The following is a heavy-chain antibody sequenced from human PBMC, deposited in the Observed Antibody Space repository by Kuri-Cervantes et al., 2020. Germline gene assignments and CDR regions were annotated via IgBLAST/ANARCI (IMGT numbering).Heavy chain of an antibody. D-gene: IGHD1-1*01. CDR2: INSDGSST. V-gene: IGHV3-74*01. J-gene: IGHJ3*01. Sequence: GGSLRLSCAASGFTFSSYWMHWVRQAPGKGLVWVSRINSDGSSTSYADSVKGRFTISRDNAKNSVYPQMNSLRAGDTALYFCARNWHDGFDVWGQGTLVTVSS. CDR1: GFTFSSYW. CDR3: ARNWHDGFDV.